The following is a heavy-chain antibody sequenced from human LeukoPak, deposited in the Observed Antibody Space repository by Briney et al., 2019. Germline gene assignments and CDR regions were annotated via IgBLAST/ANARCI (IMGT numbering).Heavy chain of an antibody. CDR2: IIPILGIA. V-gene: IGHV1-69*04. Sequence: SVKVSCKASGGTFSSYAIRWVRQAPGQGLEWMGRIIPILGIANYAQKFQGRVTITADKSTSTAYMELSSLRSEDTAVYYCARDLSTNSDFDYWGQGTLVTVSS. J-gene: IGHJ4*02. CDR3: ARDLSTNSDFDY. CDR1: GGTFSSYA. D-gene: IGHD1/OR15-1a*01.